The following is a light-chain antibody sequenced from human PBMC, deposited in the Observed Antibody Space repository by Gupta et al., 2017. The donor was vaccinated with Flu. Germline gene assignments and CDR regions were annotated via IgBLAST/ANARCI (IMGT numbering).Light chain of an antibody. V-gene: IGKV4-1*01. CDR2: WAS. Sequence: SLGERATIDCKSSQSSLYSSNNKNYLAWYQQKPGQPPKLLIYWASTRESGVPDRFSGSGSGTDFTLTISSLQAEDFAVYYCQQYYSTPWTFGQGTKVEIK. J-gene: IGKJ1*01. CDR3: QQYYSTPWT. CDR1: QSSLYSSNNKNY.